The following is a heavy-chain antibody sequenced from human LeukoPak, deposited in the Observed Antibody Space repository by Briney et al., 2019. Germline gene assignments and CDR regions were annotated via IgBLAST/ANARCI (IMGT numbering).Heavy chain of an antibody. V-gene: IGHV3-7*01. CDR3: ERDSGRLNY. Sequence: GGSLRLSCAASGFTFSSYWMSWVRQAPGKGLEWVANIKQDGSEKNYVDSVKGRFTISRGNAKNSLFLQMNSLRPEDTAVYYSERDSGRLNYCGQGTLVTVSS. CDR2: IKQDGSEK. D-gene: IGHD6-19*01. J-gene: IGHJ4*02. CDR1: GFTFSSYW.